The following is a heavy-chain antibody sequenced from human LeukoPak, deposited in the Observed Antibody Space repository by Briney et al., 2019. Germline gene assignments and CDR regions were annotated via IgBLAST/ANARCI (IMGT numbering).Heavy chain of an antibody. CDR3: ARDLRGYSYGYHYYYYMDV. CDR2: INPNSGGT. V-gene: IGHV1-2*02. D-gene: IGHD5-18*01. Sequence: ASVKVSCKASGYTFTGYYMHWVRQAPGQGLEWMGGINPNSGGTNYAQKFQGRVTMTRDTSISTAYLELSRLRSDDTAMYYCARDLRGYSYGYHYYYYMDVWGKGTTVTVSS. CDR1: GYTFTGYY. J-gene: IGHJ6*03.